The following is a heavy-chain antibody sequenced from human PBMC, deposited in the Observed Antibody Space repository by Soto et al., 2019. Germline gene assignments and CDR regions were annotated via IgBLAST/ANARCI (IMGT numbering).Heavy chain of an antibody. J-gene: IGHJ5*01. Sequence: GGSLRLSCAASGFTFSYYWMNWVRQAPGKGLEWVANIKQDGSEKYYVDSVKGRFTISRDNAKNSLYLQMNSLRDEDTAVYYCAREKGLDNRLASWGQGTLVTVSS. CDR3: AREKGLDNRLAS. CDR1: GFTFSYYW. V-gene: IGHV3-7*01. D-gene: IGHD5-12*01. CDR2: IKQDGSEK.